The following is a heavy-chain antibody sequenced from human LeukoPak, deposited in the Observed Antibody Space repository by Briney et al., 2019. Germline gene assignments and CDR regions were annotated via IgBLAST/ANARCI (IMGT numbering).Heavy chain of an antibody. CDR3: ARSQAPLEWLLKNAFDI. CDR1: GGSISSYY. V-gene: IGHV4-4*07. D-gene: IGHD3-3*01. Sequence: SSETLSPTCTVSGGSISSYYWSWIRQPAGKGLEWIGRIYTSGSTNYNPSLKSRVTMSVDTSKNQFSLKLSSVTAADTAVYYCARSQAPLEWLLKNAFDIWGQGTMVTVSS. CDR2: IYTSGST. J-gene: IGHJ3*02.